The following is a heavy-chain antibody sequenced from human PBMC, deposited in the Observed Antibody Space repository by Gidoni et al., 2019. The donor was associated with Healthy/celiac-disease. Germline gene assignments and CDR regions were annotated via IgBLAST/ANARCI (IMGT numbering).Heavy chain of an antibody. D-gene: IGHD3-16*02. CDR1: GGSFSGYY. CDR3: ARGFLYDYVWGSYRLGSYFDY. Sequence: QVQLQQWGAGLVKPSETLSLTCAAYGGSFSGYYWSWIRQPPGKGLEWIGEINHGGSTNYNPSRKSRVTISVDTSKNQFSLKLSSVTAADTAVYYCARGFLYDYVWGSYRLGSYFDYWGQGTLVTVSS. J-gene: IGHJ4*02. CDR2: INHGGST. V-gene: IGHV4-34*01.